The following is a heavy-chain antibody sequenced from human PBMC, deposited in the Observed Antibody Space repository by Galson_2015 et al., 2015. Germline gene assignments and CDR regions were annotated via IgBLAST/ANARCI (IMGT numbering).Heavy chain of an antibody. CDR1: GFTFSSYS. Sequence: SLRLSCAASGFTFSSYSMNWVRQAPGKGLEWVSYISSSSSTIYYADSVKGRFTISRDNAKNSLYLQMNSLRDEDTAVYYCARDRRWLSPRWENDYWGQGTLVTVSS. CDR3: ARDRRWLSPRWENDY. J-gene: IGHJ4*02. D-gene: IGHD6-19*01. CDR2: ISSSSSTI. V-gene: IGHV3-48*02.